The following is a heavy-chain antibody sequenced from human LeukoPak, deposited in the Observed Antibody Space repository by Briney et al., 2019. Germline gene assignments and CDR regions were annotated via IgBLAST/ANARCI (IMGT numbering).Heavy chain of an antibody. D-gene: IGHD6-13*01. CDR2: IRYGGSNK. CDR3: AKDRYSSGWYYFDY. Sequence: GGSLRLSCAASGFTFSSYGMHWVRQAPGKGLEWVAFIRYGGSNKYYADSVKGRFTISGDNSKNTLYLQMNSLRAEDTAVYYCAKDRYSSGWYYFDYWGQGTLVTVSS. CDR1: GFTFSSYG. V-gene: IGHV3-30*02. J-gene: IGHJ4*02.